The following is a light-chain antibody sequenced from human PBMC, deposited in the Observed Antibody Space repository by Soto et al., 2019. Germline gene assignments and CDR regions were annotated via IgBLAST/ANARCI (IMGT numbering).Light chain of an antibody. Sequence: IQMTQCPSILSASAGDRVTITCQSSQNLXSGVVWCEGEPGEAPNVLXVTAAHLEKGGPSRFSGSGSVTEFTLTISSLHPCDFANYYFQHYKTDTWTFGQGTKVDIK. V-gene: IGKV1-5*03. CDR2: TAA. J-gene: IGKJ1*01. CDR1: QNLXSG. CDR3: QHYKTDTWT.